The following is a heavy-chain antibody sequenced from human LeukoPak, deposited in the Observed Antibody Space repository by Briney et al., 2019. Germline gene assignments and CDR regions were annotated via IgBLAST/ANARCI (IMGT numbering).Heavy chain of an antibody. D-gene: IGHD3-16*01. V-gene: IGHV3-74*01. Sequence: PGGSLRLSCAASGFTFSRYWMHWVRQAPGKGLVWVSRTNEDGSTINYADSVKGRFTISRDNAKNTLYLQMSSLRAEDTATYYCARDLSGGDDYWGQGTLVTVSS. CDR3: ARDLSGGDDY. CDR1: GFTFSRYW. CDR2: TNEDGSTI. J-gene: IGHJ4*02.